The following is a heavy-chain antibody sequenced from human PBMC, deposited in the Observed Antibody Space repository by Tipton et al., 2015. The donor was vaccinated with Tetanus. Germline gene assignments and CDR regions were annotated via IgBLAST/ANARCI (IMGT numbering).Heavy chain of an antibody. J-gene: IGHJ4*02. D-gene: IGHD3-10*01. CDR2: ISSSGRST. V-gene: IGHV3-23*01. Sequence: SLRLSCGASGFIFSNYAMAWVRQAPGKGLEWVSTISSSGRSTYYADSVKGRFTISRDNSENTLFLQMNSLGVEDTAVYYCAKDHLAPGLYFDSWGQGTLVTVSS. CDR3: AKDHLAPGLYFDS. CDR1: GFIFSNYA.